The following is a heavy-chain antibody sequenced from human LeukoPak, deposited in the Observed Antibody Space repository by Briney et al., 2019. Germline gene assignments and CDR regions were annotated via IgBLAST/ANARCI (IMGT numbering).Heavy chain of an antibody. CDR1: GFTISSYC. J-gene: IGHJ6*02. CDR2: ISSSSSYI. V-gene: IGHV3-21*01. Sequence: PGGSLRLSCAASGFTISSYCMNWVRQAPGKGLEWVSSISSSSSYIYYADSVKGRFTISRDNAKNSLYLQMNSLRAEDTAVYYCARAAPEDYYGMDVWGQGTTVTVSS. CDR3: ARAAPEDYYGMDV.